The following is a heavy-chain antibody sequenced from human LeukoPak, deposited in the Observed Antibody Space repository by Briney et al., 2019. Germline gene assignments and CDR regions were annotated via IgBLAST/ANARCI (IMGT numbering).Heavy chain of an antibody. V-gene: IGHV3-23*01. Sequence: PGGSLRLSCAASGFTFSSYAMSWVRQAPGKGLEWVSAISGSGGSTYYADSVKGRFTIPRDNSKNTLYLQMNSLRAEDTAVYYCAKDRSGIRQQLVSGGGLNWFDPWGQGTLVTVSS. J-gene: IGHJ5*02. CDR2: ISGSGGST. CDR3: AKDRSGIRQQLVSGGGLNWFDP. CDR1: GFTFSSYA. D-gene: IGHD6-13*01.